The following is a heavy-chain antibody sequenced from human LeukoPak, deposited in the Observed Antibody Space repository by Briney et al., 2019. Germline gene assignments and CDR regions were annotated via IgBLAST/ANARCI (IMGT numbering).Heavy chain of an antibody. J-gene: IGHJ4*02. CDR3: ARGLCTNRVCYRIFDY. D-gene: IGHD2-8*01. CDR1: GGSFSGYY. CDR2: INHSGST. Sequence: PSETLSLTCAVYGGSFSGYYWSWIRQPPGKGLEWIGEINHSGSTNYNPSLKSRVTISVDTSKNQFSLKLSSVTAADTAVYYCARGLCTNRVCYRIFDYWGQGTLVTVSS. V-gene: IGHV4-34*01.